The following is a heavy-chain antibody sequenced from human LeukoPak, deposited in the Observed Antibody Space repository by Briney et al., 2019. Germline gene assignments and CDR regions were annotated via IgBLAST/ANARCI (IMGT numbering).Heavy chain of an antibody. J-gene: IGHJ4*02. V-gene: IGHV3-66*01. D-gene: IGHD3-22*01. Sequence: GGSLRLSCAASGFTVSSNYMSWVRQAPGKGLEWVSVIYSGGSTYYADSVKGRFTISRDNSKNTLYLQMNSLRAEDTAVYYCAWSRGYYDSSGYYWGFDYWGQGTLVTVSS. CDR2: IYSGGST. CDR3: AWSRGYYDSSGYYWGFDY. CDR1: GFTVSSNY.